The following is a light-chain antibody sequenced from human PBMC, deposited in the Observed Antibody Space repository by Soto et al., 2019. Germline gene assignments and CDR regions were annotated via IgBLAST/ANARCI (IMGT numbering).Light chain of an antibody. CDR3: SSYASTNILV. J-gene: IGLJ2*01. V-gene: IGLV2-8*01. CDR1: SSDVGGYNS. Sequence: QSVLTQPPSASGSPGQSVTISCTGTSSDVGGYNSVSWYQHHPGKAPKVMIYDVSKRPSGVPDRFSGSKSGNTASLTVSGLQAEDEADYYCSSYASTNILVFGGGTKLTVL. CDR2: DVS.